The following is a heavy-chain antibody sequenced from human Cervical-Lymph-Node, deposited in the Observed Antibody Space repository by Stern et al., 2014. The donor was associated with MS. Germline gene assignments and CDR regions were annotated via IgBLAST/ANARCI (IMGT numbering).Heavy chain of an antibody. CDR3: ARVDDCSGGTCFSTSWFDP. V-gene: IGHV4-59*01. D-gene: IGHD2-15*01. CDR1: GGSFNNYY. J-gene: IGHJ5*02. CDR2: IYQDGST. Sequence: VQLLESGPGLVKPSETLSLTCTVSGGSFNNYYWSWIRQPPGQGLEWIGYIYQDGSTKYNPSLKSRVTISLHTSKKQFSLRLTSVTAADTAVYYCARVDDCSGGTCFSTSWFDPWGQGTLVTVSS.